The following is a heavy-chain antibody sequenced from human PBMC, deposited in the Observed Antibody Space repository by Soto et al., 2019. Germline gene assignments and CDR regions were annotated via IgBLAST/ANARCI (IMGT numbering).Heavy chain of an antibody. CDR1: GGSVSSGSYY. Sequence: SETLSLTCTVSGGSVSSGSYYWSWIRQPPGKGLEWIGYIYYSGSTNYNPSLKSRVTISVDTSKNQFSLKLSSVTAADTAVYYCARDRGAGWFDPWGQGTLVTVSS. CDR3: ARDRGAGWFDP. V-gene: IGHV4-61*01. J-gene: IGHJ5*02. CDR2: IYYSGST.